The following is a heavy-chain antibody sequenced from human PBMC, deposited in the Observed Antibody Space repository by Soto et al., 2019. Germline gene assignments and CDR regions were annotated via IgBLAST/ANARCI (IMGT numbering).Heavy chain of an antibody. V-gene: IGHV3-74*01. CDR1: GFTFSSYW. D-gene: IGHD1-1*01. Sequence: EVQLVESGGGLVQPGGSLRLSCAASGFTFSSYWKHWVRQAPGKGLVWVSRIKGDVTIANYADFVKGRFTISRDNAKNTLYLQIDSLRAEDTAVYYCARGIPGHYGFDVWGQGTMVTVSS. CDR3: ARGIPGHYGFDV. CDR2: IKGDVTIA. J-gene: IGHJ3*01.